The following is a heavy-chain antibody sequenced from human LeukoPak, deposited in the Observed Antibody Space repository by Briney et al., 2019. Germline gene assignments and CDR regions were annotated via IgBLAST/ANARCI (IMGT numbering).Heavy chain of an antibody. D-gene: IGHD6-19*01. J-gene: IGHJ4*02. Sequence: GGSLKLSCAASGFTFSSYGMSWVRQAPGKGLEWVSAISGSGGSTYYADSVKGRFTISRDNAKNSLYVQINSLRAEDTAVYYCARGASSGWYRFDYWGQGTLVTVSS. CDR2: ISGSGGST. V-gene: IGHV3-23*01. CDR3: ARGASSGWYRFDY. CDR1: GFTFSSYG.